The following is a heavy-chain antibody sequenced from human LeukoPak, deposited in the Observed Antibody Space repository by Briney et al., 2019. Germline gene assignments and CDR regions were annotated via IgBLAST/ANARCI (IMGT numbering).Heavy chain of an antibody. D-gene: IGHD1-20*01. Sequence: GGSLRLSCAASGFTFSSYSMNWVRQAPGKGLEWVSYISSSSSTIYYADSVKGRFTISRDNSKNTLYLQMNSLRAEDTAVYYCARDFNWNDDPTFDYWGQGTLVTVSS. CDR2: ISSSSSTI. J-gene: IGHJ4*02. V-gene: IGHV3-48*01. CDR3: ARDFNWNDDPTFDY. CDR1: GFTFSSYS.